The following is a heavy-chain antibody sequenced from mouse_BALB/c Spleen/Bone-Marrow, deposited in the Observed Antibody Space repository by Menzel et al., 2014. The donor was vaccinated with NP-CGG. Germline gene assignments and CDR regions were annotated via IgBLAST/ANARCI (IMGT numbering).Heavy chain of an antibody. CDR2: IDPANGNT. CDR1: GFNIRDTY. Sequence: VQLKDSGAELVKPGASVKLSCTVSGFNIRDTYMHWVKQRPEQGLEWNGRIDPANGNTKYDPKFQGKATITADTSSNTAYLQLSSLTSEDTAVYYCASATTATFYAMDYWGQGTSVTASS. CDR3: ASATTATFYAMDY. D-gene: IGHD1-2*01. J-gene: IGHJ4*01. V-gene: IGHV14-3*02.